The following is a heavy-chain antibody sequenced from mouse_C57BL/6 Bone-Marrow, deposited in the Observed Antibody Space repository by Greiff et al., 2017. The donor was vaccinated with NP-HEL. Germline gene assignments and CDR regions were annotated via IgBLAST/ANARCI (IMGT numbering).Heavy chain of an antibody. CDR3: ARRPRAMDY. CDR1: GYTFTDYY. Sequence: EVKLMESGPVLVKPGASVKMSCKASGYTFTDYYMNWVKQSHGKSLEWIGVINPYNGGTSYNQKFKGKATLTVDKSSSTAYMELNSLTSEDSAVYYCARRPRAMDYWGQGTSVTVSS. J-gene: IGHJ4*01. CDR2: INPYNGGT. V-gene: IGHV1-19*01.